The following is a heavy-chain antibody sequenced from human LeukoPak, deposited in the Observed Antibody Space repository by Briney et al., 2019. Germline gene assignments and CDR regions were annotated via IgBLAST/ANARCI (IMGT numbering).Heavy chain of an antibody. CDR3: ARVGYDIWSGYSTYGMDV. D-gene: IGHD3-3*01. J-gene: IGHJ6*02. Sequence: GGSLRLSCAASGFTFSSYGMHWVRQAPGKGLEWVAVIWYDGSNKYYADSVKGRFTISRDNSKNTLYLQMNSLRAEDTAVYYCARVGYDIWSGYSTYGMDVWGQGTTVTVSS. V-gene: IGHV3-33*01. CDR1: GFTFSSYG. CDR2: IWYDGSNK.